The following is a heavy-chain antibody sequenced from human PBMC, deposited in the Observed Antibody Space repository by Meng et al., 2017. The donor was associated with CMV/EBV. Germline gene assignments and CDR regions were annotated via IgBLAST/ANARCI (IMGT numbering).Heavy chain of an antibody. CDR2: IYYSGST. CDR1: GGSISSYY. J-gene: IGHJ6*02. V-gene: IGHV4-59*01. Sequence: SETLSLTCTVSGGSISSYYWSWIRQPPGKGLEWIGYIYYSGSTNYNPSLKSRVTISVDTSKNQFSLKLSSVTAADTAVYYYARGHDFWSGYLPSYYYYGMDVWGQGTTVTVSS. D-gene: IGHD3-3*01. CDR3: ARGHDFWSGYLPSYYYYGMDV.